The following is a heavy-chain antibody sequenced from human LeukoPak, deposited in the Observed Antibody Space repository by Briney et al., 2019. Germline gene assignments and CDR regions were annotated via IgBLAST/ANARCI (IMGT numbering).Heavy chain of an antibody. V-gene: IGHV4-4*02. Sequence: PSETPSLTCAVSGAFITNSHWWTGARQPPGKGLEWIGEIYHSGTTNYNPSLQSRVTMSVDKSKNQFSLKLSSVTAADTAVYYCATYFYGEYGSYYFDYWGQGTLVTVSS. CDR2: IYHSGTT. CDR1: GAFITNSHW. J-gene: IGHJ4*02. CDR3: ATYFYGEYGSYYFDY. D-gene: IGHD4-17*01.